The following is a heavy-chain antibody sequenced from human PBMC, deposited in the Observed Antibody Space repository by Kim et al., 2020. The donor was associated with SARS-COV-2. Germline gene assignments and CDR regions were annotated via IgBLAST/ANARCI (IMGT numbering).Heavy chain of an antibody. CDR2: IRGSGGST. J-gene: IGHJ4*02. V-gene: IGHV3-23*01. D-gene: IGHD5-12*01. Sequence: GGSLRLSCAASGFTFSSYAMNWVRQAPGKGLEWVSVIRGSGGSTYYADSVKGRFTISRDSSKNTLFLQMSRLRAEDTAVYYCAKSRGLEYSGYDSMAAGYWGQGTLVTVSS. CDR3: AKSRGLEYSGYDSMAAGY. CDR1: GFTFSSYA.